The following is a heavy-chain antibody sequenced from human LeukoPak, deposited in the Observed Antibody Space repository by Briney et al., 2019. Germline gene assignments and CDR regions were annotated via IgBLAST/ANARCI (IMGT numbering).Heavy chain of an antibody. V-gene: IGHV1-46*01. D-gene: IGHD1-1*01. CDR3: ARGNDGWPHYYYFMDV. CDR1: GDTFINDY. Sequence: GASVKVSCKASGDTFINDYIHWVRQAPGQGLEWMGVSNPGGGATTYAQKFQGRVTMTRDMSTSTVYMELRSLRSADTAVYYCARGNDGWPHYYYFMDVWGKGTTVTVSS. J-gene: IGHJ6*03. CDR2: SNPGGGAT.